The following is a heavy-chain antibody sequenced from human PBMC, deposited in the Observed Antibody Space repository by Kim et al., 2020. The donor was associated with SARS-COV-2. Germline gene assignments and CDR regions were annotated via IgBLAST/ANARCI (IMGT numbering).Heavy chain of an antibody. CDR3: TKDLSYGGLAFGS. V-gene: IGHV1-3*01. CDR2: IHAANGNT. D-gene: IGHD3-16*01. J-gene: IGHJ5*01. CDR1: GDRFTTFS. Sequence: ASVKVSCKASGDRFTTFSMHCVRQAPGQRLEWMRWIHAANGNTVYAESFHGRITISRDTSAETVYMELSSLTSTDTAMYYCTKDLSYGGLAFGSWGQGTLVSVSS.